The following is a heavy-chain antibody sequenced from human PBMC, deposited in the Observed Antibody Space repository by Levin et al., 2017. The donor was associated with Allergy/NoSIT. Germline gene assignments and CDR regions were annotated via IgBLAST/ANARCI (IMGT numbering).Heavy chain of an antibody. CDR2: IGTAGDT. D-gene: IGHD5-12*01. CDR1: GFIFSSYD. V-gene: IGHV3-13*04. J-gene: IGHJ6*04. Sequence: GESLKISCAASGFIFSSYDMHWVRQPTGKGLEWVSVIGTAGDTYYPDSVKGRFTISRENAKNSVYLQMNSLRVGDTAVDYCARGPLEIVGTLDVWGKGTTVAVSS. CDR3: ARGPLEIVGTLDV.